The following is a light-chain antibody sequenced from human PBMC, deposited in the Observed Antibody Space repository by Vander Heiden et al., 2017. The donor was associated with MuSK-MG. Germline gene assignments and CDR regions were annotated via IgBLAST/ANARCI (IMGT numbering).Light chain of an antibody. CDR1: QSVLYSTNNKNY. Sequence: DIVMTQSPDSLAVSLGERATINCKSSQSVLYSTNNKNYLAWYQQKPGQPPKLLIYWASTRESGVPDRFSGSGSGTDFTLTISSLQAEDVAVYYCQQDDCGPRTFGPGTKVDI. CDR3: QQDDCGPRT. J-gene: IGKJ3*01. V-gene: IGKV4-1*01. CDR2: WAS.